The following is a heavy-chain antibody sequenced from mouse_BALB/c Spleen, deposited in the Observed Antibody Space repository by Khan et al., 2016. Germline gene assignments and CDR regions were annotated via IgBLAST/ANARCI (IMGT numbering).Heavy chain of an antibody. D-gene: IGHD2-4*01. CDR1: GFTFSDYY. Sequence: EVELVESGGGLVKPGGSLKLSCAASGFTFSDYYMYWVRQTPEKRLEWVATISDGGSYTYYPDSVKGRFTISRDNAKNTLYLQMSSLNSEDTAMYYCARCGLRRGFAYWGQGTLVTVSA. V-gene: IGHV5-4*02. J-gene: IGHJ3*01. CDR2: ISDGGSYT. CDR3: ARCGLRRGFAY.